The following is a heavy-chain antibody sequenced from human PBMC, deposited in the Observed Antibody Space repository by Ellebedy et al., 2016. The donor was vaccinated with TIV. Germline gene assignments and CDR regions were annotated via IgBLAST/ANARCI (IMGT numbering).Heavy chain of an antibody. V-gene: IGHV4-39*01. CDR1: GGSISSSSYY. Sequence: MPSETLSLTCTVSGGSISSSSYYWGWIRQPPGKGLEWIGSIYYSGSTYYNPSLKSRVTISVDTSKNQFSLKLSSVTAADTAVYYCARRGVTHNWFDPWGQGTLVTVSS. CDR2: IYYSGST. CDR3: ARRGVTHNWFDP. J-gene: IGHJ5*02. D-gene: IGHD2-21*02.